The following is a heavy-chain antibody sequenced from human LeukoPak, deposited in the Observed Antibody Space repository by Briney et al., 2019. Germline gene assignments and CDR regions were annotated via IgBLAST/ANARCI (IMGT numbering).Heavy chain of an antibody. CDR2: ISAYNGNT. V-gene: IGHV1-18*01. J-gene: IGHJ4*02. CDR1: GYTFTSYG. D-gene: IGHD6-6*01. Sequence: GASVKVSCKASGYTFTSYGISWVRQAPGQGLEWMGWISAYNGNTNYAQKLQGRVTMTTDTSTSTAYMELRSLRSDDTAVYYCARTPAARGCCYFDYWGQGTLVTVSS. CDR3: ARTPAARGCCYFDY.